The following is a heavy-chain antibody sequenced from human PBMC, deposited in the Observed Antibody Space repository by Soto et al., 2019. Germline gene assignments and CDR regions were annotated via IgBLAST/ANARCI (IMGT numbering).Heavy chain of an antibody. Sequence: PGGSLRLSCAASGFTFSSYSMNWVRQAPGKGPEWVSSINPSSSAYYADSVKGRFTVSRDNAKNSMYLQMNGLRAEDTAVYYCVRDHAVGQTARPSSWGQGTLVTVSS. V-gene: IGHV3-48*01. J-gene: IGHJ5*02. CDR1: GFTFSSYS. CDR2: INPSSSA. CDR3: VRDHAVGQTARPSS. D-gene: IGHD1-1*01.